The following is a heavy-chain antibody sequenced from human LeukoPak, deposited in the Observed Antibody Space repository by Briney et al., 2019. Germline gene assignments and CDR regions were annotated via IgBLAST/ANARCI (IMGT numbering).Heavy chain of an antibody. Sequence: ASVKVSCKASGYTFTEYYMHWVRQAPGQGLEWMGWINPNSGGTNYAQKFQGRVTMTRDTSISTAYMELSRLRSDDTAVYYCARDVDTAMVTDYWGQGTLVTVSS. J-gene: IGHJ4*02. CDR1: GYTFTEYY. CDR2: INPNSGGT. CDR3: ARDVDTAMVTDY. D-gene: IGHD5-18*01. V-gene: IGHV1-2*02.